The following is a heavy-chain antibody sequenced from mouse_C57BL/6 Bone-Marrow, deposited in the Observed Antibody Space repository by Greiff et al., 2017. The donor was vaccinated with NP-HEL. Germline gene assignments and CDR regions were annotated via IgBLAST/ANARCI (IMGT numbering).Heavy chain of an antibody. Sequence: EVKLVESGGGLVKPGGSLKLSCAASGFTFSSYAMSWVRQTPEKRLEWVATISDGGSYTYYPDNVKGRFTISRDNAKNNLYLQMSHLKSEDTAMYYCARDYYGSSWGYFDVWGTGTTVTVSS. D-gene: IGHD1-1*01. CDR2: ISDGGSYT. CDR3: ARDYYGSSWGYFDV. J-gene: IGHJ1*03. V-gene: IGHV5-4*03. CDR1: GFTFSSYA.